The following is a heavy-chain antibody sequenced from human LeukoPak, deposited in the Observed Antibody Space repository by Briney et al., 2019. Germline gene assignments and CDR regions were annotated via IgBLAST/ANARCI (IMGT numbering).Heavy chain of an antibody. CDR2: INHSGST. D-gene: IGHD3-22*01. CDR3: ARVARSGYYLDY. CDR1: GYSISSGYY. Sequence: SETLSLTCTVSGYSISSGYYWGWIRQPPGKGLEWIGEINHSGSTNYTPSLKSRVTISVDTSKNQCSLKLSSVTAADTAVYYCARVARSGYYLDYWGQGTLVTVSS. V-gene: IGHV4-38-2*02. J-gene: IGHJ4*02.